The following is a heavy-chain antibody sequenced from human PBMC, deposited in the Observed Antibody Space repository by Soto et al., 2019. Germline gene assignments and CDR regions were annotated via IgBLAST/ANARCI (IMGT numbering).Heavy chain of an antibody. CDR1: GYSISSGYY. D-gene: IGHD3-22*01. Sequence: SETLSLTCAVSGYSISSGYYWGWIRQPPGKGLEWIGSIYHSGSTYYNPSLKSRVTISVDTSKNQFSLKLSSVTAADTAVYYCAIDTSQRYYYDSSGTVGAFDIWGQGTMVTV. V-gene: IGHV4-38-2*02. CDR3: AIDTSQRYYYDSSGTVGAFDI. J-gene: IGHJ3*02. CDR2: IYHSGST.